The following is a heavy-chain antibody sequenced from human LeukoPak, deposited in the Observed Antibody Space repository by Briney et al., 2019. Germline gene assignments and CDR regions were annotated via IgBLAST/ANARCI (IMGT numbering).Heavy chain of an antibody. CDR1: GFTFSSYG. CDR3: ARDKEGAFDI. J-gene: IGHJ3*02. CDR2: IWYDGSNK. V-gene: IGHV3-33*01. Sequence: GRSLRLSCAASGFTFSSYGMHWVRQAPGKGLEWVAVIWYDGSNKYYADPVKGRFTISRDNSKNTLYLQMNSLRAEDTAVYYCARDKEGAFDIWGQGTMVTVSS.